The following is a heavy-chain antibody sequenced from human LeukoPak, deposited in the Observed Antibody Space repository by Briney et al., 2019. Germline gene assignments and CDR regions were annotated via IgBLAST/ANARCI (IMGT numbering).Heavy chain of an antibody. J-gene: IGHJ4*02. D-gene: IGHD3-22*01. CDR2: IYSDGRT. CDR1: GFTVNSNY. CDR3: ARVFGYDNSASREGY. Sequence: GGSLRLFCAASGFTVNSNYMSWVRQAPGKGLEWVSLIYSDGRTYYADSVKGRSTISRDNSKNTLYLQMNNLRAEDTAMYYCARVFGYDNSASREGYWGQGTLVTVSS. V-gene: IGHV3-53*01.